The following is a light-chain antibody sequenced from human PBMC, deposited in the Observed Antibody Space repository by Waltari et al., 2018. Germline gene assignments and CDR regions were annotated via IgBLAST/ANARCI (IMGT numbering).Light chain of an antibody. CDR3: ASWDDNLSGWV. CDR1: SSNIGRSY. V-gene: IGLV1-47*01. Sequence: QSVLTQPPSASGTPGQRVTISCSGSSSNIGRSYVYWYQQLPGTAPKLIIYRNNQRPSGVPDRFSGSKSGTSASLAISGLRSEDEADYYCASWDDNLSGWVFGGGTKLTVL. CDR2: RNN. J-gene: IGLJ3*02.